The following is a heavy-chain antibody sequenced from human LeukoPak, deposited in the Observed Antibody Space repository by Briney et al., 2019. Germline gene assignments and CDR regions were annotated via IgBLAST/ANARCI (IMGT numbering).Heavy chain of an antibody. CDR3: ARDSGYCSGGSCYSGIDY. CDR1: GYTFTSYA. V-gene: IGHV1-3*01. J-gene: IGHJ4*02. CDR2: INAGNGNT. D-gene: IGHD2-15*01. Sequence: GASVKVSCKASGYTFTSYAMHWVRQAPGQRLEWMGWINAGNGNTKYSQKFQGRVTITADESTSTAYMELSSLRSEDTAVYYCARDSGYCSGGSCYSGIDYWGQGTLVTVSS.